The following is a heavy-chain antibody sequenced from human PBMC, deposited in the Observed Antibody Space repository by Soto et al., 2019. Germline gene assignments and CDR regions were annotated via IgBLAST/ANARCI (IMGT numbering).Heavy chain of an antibody. D-gene: IGHD2-15*01. V-gene: IGHV1-46*03. CDR3: ARAGYCSGGSCKKLDY. J-gene: IGHJ4*02. Sequence: GASVKVSCKASGYTFTSYYMHWVRQAPGQGLEWMGIINPSGGSTSYAQKFQGRVTMTRDTSTSTVYMELSSLRSEDTAVYYCARAGYCSGGSCKKLDYWGQGTLVTVSS. CDR2: INPSGGST. CDR1: GYTFTSYY.